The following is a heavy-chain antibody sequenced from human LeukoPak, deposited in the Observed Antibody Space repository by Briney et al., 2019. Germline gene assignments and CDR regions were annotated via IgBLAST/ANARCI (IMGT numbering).Heavy chain of an antibody. CDR3: ARDNASVGSSGWYSGWDY. CDR2: ISSGSSYI. CDR1: GFTFSSYS. D-gene: IGHD6-19*01. Sequence: TGGSLRLSCAASGFTFSSYSMNWVRQAPGKGLEWVSSISSGSSYIYYADSVKGRFTISRDNAKNSLYLQMNSLRAEDTAVYYCARDNASVGSSGWYSGWDYWGQGTLVTVSS. V-gene: IGHV3-21*01. J-gene: IGHJ4*02.